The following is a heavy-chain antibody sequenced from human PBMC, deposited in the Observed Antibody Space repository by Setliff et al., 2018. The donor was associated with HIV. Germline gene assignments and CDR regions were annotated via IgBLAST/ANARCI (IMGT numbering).Heavy chain of an antibody. Sequence: GASVKVSCKASGDTFSNYAISWVRQAPGQGLEWMGGIIPIFGTASHAQKFQGRVTITTDESTSTAYMELSSLRSEDTAVYYCARRTATALSPFDYWGQGTLVTVSS. CDR2: IIPIFGTA. D-gene: IGHD2-21*02. CDR3: ARRTATALSPFDY. V-gene: IGHV1-69*05. CDR1: GDTFSNYA. J-gene: IGHJ4*02.